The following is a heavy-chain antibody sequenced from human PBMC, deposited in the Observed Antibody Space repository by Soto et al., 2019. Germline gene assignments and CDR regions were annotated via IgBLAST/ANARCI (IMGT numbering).Heavy chain of an antibody. CDR3: ARGESSAYSLPQFVNF. Sequence: SETLSLTCNVPGGSISSYYWSSIRQPPGKGLEWIGYIYYSGSNNSNPYLKSRVTLSVDTSKNQFSLQLSSVTAAATVVYYCARGESSAYSLPQFVNFWGQRILVTFS. J-gene: IGHJ4*02. D-gene: IGHD3-22*01. V-gene: IGHV4-59*01. CDR1: GGSISSYY. CDR2: IYYSGSN.